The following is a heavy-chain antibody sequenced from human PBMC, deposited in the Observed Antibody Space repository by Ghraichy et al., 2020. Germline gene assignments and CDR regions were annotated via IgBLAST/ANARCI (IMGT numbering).Heavy chain of an antibody. Sequence: GGSLRLSCAASGITFSSYWMSWVRQAPGKGLEWVANIKQDGSEKNYVDSVKGQFTISRDNAKSSMYLQMNSLRAEDTAVYYCASDYDGYDGLNYWGQGTLVTVSS. D-gene: IGHD5-12*01. J-gene: IGHJ4*02. CDR1: GITFSSYW. V-gene: IGHV3-7*03. CDR3: ASDYDGYDGLNY. CDR2: IKQDGSEK.